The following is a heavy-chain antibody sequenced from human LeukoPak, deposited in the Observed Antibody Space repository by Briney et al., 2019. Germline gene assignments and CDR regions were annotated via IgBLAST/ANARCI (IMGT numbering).Heavy chain of an antibody. D-gene: IGHD3-10*01. CDR1: GFTVSSNY. V-gene: IGHV3-66*01. CDR2: IYGGGRT. CDR3: ARERRGSGLFDY. Sequence: GGSLGLSCAASGFTVSSNYMSWVRQAPGKGLEWVSVIYGGGRTHYADSVKARFTISRDNSKNTLYLQMNSLRAEDTAVYYCARERRGSGLFDYWGQGTLVTVSS. J-gene: IGHJ4*02.